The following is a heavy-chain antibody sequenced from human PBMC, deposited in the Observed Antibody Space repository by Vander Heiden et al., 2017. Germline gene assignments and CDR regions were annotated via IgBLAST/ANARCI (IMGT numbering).Heavy chain of an antibody. D-gene: IGHD1-20*01. CDR3: ARDSVIYNWNDQLVED. Sequence: EVQLVESGGGLVKPGGSLRLSCAASGFTFSSYSMNWVRQAPGKGLEVFSSISSSSSYIYHADSVKGRFTISRDNAKNSLYLQMNSLRAEDTAVYYCARDSVIYNWNDQLVEDWGQGTLVTVSS. CDR1: GFTFSSYS. CDR2: ISSSSSYI. V-gene: IGHV3-21*01. J-gene: IGHJ4*02.